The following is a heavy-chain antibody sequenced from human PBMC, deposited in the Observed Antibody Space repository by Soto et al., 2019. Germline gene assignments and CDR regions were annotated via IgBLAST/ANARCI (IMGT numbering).Heavy chain of an antibody. CDR1: GFTFKTHA. J-gene: IGHJ6*02. V-gene: IGHV3-30*18. Sequence: QVQLVESGGGVVQPGTSLRLSCAASGFTFKTHAMHWVRQAPGKGREWMAVIAYDGNEKFYADSLKGRFTISRDNFKNALYLQINTLRNEDTAVYYCGKDVGDYVPYYYGVDVWGQGTTVTVSS. CDR3: GKDVGDYVPYYYGVDV. D-gene: IGHD1-26*01. CDR2: IAYDGNEK.